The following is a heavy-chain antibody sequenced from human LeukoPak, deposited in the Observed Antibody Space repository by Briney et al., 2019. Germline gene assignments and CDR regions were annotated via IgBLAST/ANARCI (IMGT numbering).Heavy chain of an antibody. Sequence: GGSLRLSCAASGFTVSSNYMSWVRQAPGKGLGWVSVIYSGGSTYYADSVKGRFTISRDNSKNTLYLQMNSLRAEDTAVYYCARCYDSSGYYYFDYWGQGTLVTVSS. D-gene: IGHD3-22*01. J-gene: IGHJ4*02. CDR3: ARCYDSSGYYYFDY. CDR1: GFTVSSNY. CDR2: IYSGGST. V-gene: IGHV3-66*01.